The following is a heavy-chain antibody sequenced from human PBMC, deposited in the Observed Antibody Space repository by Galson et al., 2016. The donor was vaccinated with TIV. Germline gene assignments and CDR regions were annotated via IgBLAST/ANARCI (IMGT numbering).Heavy chain of an antibody. J-gene: IGHJ3*01. CDR3: TKEIAYEDTRNCDAFDF. CDR1: GFAFGDYA. V-gene: IGHV3-9*03. CDR2: IRFNSGDK. Sequence: SLRLSCAASGFAFGDYAMHWVRQVPGKGLEWVSGIRFNSGDKGYADSVKGRFTISRDNSKNSLYLQMNSLRVEDMAVYYCTKEIAYEDTRNCDAFDFWVRGTMATVS. D-gene: IGHD1-7*01.